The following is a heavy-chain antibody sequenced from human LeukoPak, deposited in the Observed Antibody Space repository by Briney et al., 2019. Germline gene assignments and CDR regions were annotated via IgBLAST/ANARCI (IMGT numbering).Heavy chain of an antibody. CDR2: LAHDGGDR. Sequence: QSGGSLRLSCAASGFTFSSYDMRWVSQAPGKGLEWVAVLAHDGGDRYFADSVKGRFTISRDNSKNTLYLQMSSLRAEDTALYYCARGPPAVAGIDYWGQGTLVPVSS. J-gene: IGHJ4*02. CDR3: ARGPPAVAGIDY. V-gene: IGHV3-30*03. D-gene: IGHD6-19*01. CDR1: GFTFSSYD.